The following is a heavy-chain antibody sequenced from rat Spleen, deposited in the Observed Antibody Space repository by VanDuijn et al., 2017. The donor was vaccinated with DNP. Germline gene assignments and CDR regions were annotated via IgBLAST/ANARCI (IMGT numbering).Heavy chain of an antibody. Sequence: QVQLKESGPGLVQPSQTLSLTCTVSGFSLTSYTLTWVRQPPGKGLEWIAAMSSGGGTYYNSALKSRLSISRDTSKSQVFLENNSLQTEDTAMYFCARSQSTGRTWFAYWGQCTLVTVSS. J-gene: IGHJ3*01. CDR1: GFSLTSYT. CDR2: MSSGGGT. D-gene: IGHD4-1*01. CDR3: ARSQSTGRTWFAY. V-gene: IGHV2-6*01.